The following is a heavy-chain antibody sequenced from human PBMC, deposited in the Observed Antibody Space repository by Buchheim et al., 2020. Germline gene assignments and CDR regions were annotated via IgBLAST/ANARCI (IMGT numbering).Heavy chain of an antibody. V-gene: IGHV1-2*02. D-gene: IGHD6-19*01. CDR1: GYTFSGYY. CDR2: INPNSGST. Sequence: QVQLVQSGAEVKNPGASVKVSCKASGYTFSGYYMHWVRQAPGQGLEWMGWINPNSGSTNYARKFPDRVILNRDTPTTTAYMKMSRLRSDDTAGYYCARVLSGRDGWEYHFDFWGQGTL. CDR3: ARVLSGRDGWEYHFDF. J-gene: IGHJ4*02.